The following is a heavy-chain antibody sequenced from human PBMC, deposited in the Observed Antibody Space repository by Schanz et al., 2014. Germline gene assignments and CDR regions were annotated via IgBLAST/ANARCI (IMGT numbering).Heavy chain of an antibody. CDR1: GFTVNTNY. CDR3: AKVRNIHGWDYYGLDV. Sequence: EVQLVESGGGLIQPGGSLRLSCAVSGFTVNTNYMSWVRQAPGKGLEWISSMYINSGSTQYADSVKGRFIISRDSSKNTLFLQMNSLRAEDTAIYYCAKVRNIHGWDYYGLDVWGQGTTVTVSS. V-gene: IGHV3-53*01. D-gene: IGHD6-19*01. J-gene: IGHJ6*02. CDR2: MYINSGST.